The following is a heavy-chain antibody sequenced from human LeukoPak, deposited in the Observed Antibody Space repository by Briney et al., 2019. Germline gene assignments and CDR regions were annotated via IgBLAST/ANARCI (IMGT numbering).Heavy chain of an antibody. CDR1: GFTLSTYD. D-gene: IGHD3-10*01. V-gene: IGHV3-13*01. CDR2: IDTAGDT. CDR3: GRKKYGSGSLDY. Sequence: PGGSLRLSCAASGFTLSTYDMHWVRQPPGKGLEWVSGIDTAGDTYYPNSVKGRFTISRENARNSLYLQMNSLRAGDTAVYYCGRKKYGSGSLDYWGRGTLVTVSS. J-gene: IGHJ4*02.